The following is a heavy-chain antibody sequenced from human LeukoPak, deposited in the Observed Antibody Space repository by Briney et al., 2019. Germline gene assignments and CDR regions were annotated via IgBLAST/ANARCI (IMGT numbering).Heavy chain of an antibody. D-gene: IGHD3-9*01. J-gene: IGHJ4*02. CDR2: INPNSGGT. CDR3: AREPTLLRYFDWLPLDY. Sequence: GASVKVSCKASGYTFTGYYMHWVRQAPGQGLEWMGWINPNSGGTNYAQKFQGRVTMTRDTSISTAYMELSRLRSDDTAVYYCAREPTLLRYFDWLPLDYWGQGTLVTVSS. V-gene: IGHV1-2*02. CDR1: GYTFTGYY.